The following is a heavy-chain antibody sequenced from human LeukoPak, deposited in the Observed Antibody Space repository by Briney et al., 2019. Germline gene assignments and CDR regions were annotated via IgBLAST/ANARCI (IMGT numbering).Heavy chain of an antibody. CDR3: AKDRMMAQ. V-gene: IGHV3-23*01. CDR1: GFTFSDSA. D-gene: IGHD3-16*01. Sequence: GGSLRLSCRASGFTFSDSAMTWVRQAPGKGLEWVSVISTSGANTYYADSVKGRFTISRDNSKNTLFLQMSSLRAEDTAVFYCAKDRMMAQWGQGTLVTVSS. CDR2: ISTSGANT. J-gene: IGHJ4*02.